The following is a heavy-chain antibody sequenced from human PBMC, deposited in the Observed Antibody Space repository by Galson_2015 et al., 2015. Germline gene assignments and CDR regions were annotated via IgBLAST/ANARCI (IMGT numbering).Heavy chain of an antibody. V-gene: IGHV1-8*01. CDR2: MNPNSGNT. Sequence: SVKVSCKASGYTFTSYDINWVRQATGQGLEWMGWMNPNSGNTGYAQKFQGRVTMTRNTSISIAYMELSSLRSEDTAVYYCARRHYDILTGYSYNWFDPWGQGTLVTVSS. D-gene: IGHD3-9*01. CDR1: GYTFTSYD. J-gene: IGHJ5*02. CDR3: ARRHYDILTGYSYNWFDP.